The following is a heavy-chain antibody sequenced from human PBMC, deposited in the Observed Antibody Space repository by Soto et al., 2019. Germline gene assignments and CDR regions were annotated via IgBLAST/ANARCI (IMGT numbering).Heavy chain of an antibody. D-gene: IGHD3-22*01. CDR2: INSDGSST. CDR1: GFTFSSYW. V-gene: IGHV3-74*01. Sequence: LRLSCAASGFTFSSYWMHWVRQAPGKGLVWVSRINSDGSSTSYADSVKGRFTISRDNAKNTLYLQMNSLRAEDTAVYYCARDSGSSGYYFFDYWGQGTLVTVSS. CDR3: ARDSGSSGYYFFDY. J-gene: IGHJ4*02.